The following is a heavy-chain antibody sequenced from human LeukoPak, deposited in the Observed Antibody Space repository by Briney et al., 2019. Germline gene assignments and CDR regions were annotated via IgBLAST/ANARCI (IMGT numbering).Heavy chain of an antibody. D-gene: IGHD3-22*01. CDR2: ISYHGSNK. J-gene: IGHJ4*02. Sequence: GGSLRLSCAASGFTFSSYSMNWVRHATGKGLEWVAVISYHGSNKFYADSVKGRFTVSRDNPKNTLYLQMNSLRTEDTAVYYCAKDQGYYYDSSGYYYGDWGQGTLVTVSS. CDR1: GFTFSSYS. V-gene: IGHV3-30*18. CDR3: AKDQGYYYDSSGYYYGD.